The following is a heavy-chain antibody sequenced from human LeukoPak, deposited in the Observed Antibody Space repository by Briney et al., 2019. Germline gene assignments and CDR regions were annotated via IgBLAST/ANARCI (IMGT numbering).Heavy chain of an antibody. CDR3: ADNGAYYTLGH. V-gene: IGHV1-69*01. D-gene: IGHD3-22*01. CDR2: IIPIFGTA. CDR1: GGTFSSYA. J-gene: IGHJ4*02. Sequence: ASVKVSCKASGGTFSSYAISWVRQAPGQGRGWMGGIIPIFGTANYAQKFQGRVTITADESTSTAYMELSSLRSEDTAVYFCADNGAYYTLGHWGQGTRVTVSS.